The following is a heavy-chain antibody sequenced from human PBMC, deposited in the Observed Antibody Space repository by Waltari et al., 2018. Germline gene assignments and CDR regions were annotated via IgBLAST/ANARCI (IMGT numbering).Heavy chain of an antibody. J-gene: IGHJ1*01. Sequence: QVQLVQSGAEVKKPGASVKVSCKASGYTFTSYAMHWVRQAPGQRLEWMGWINAGNGNTKYSQEFQGRVTITADESTSTAYMELSSLRSEDTAVYYCARGPYYGDSPEYFQHWGQGTLVTVSS. CDR3: ARGPYYGDSPEYFQH. CDR2: INAGNGNT. V-gene: IGHV1-3*03. CDR1: GYTFTSYA. D-gene: IGHD4-17*01.